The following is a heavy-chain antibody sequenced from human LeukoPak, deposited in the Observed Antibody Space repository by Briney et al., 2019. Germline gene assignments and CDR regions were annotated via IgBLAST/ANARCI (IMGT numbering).Heavy chain of an antibody. CDR1: GGSISSHY. CDR3: ARGGGSYFRWFDP. Sequence: SETLSLTCTVSGGSISSHYWSWIRQPPGKGLEWIGYIYYSGSTNYNPSLKSRVTISVDTSKNQFSPKLSSVTAADTAVYYCARGGGSYFRWFDPWGQEPWSPSPQ. J-gene: IGHJ5*02. V-gene: IGHV4-59*08. D-gene: IGHD1-26*01. CDR2: IYYSGST.